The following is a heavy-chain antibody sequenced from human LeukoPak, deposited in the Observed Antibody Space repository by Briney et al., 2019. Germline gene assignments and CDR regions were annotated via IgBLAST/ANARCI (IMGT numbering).Heavy chain of an antibody. CDR1: GFTFSSYS. D-gene: IGHD4-23*01. J-gene: IGHJ3*02. Sequence: PGGSLRLSCAASGFTFSSYSMNWIRQPPGKGLEWIGEINHSGSTNYNPSLKSRVTISVDTSKNQFSLKLSSVTAADTAVYYCARGPRWSHAFDIWGQGTMVTVSP. V-gene: IGHV4-34*01. CDR2: INHSGST. CDR3: ARGPRWSHAFDI.